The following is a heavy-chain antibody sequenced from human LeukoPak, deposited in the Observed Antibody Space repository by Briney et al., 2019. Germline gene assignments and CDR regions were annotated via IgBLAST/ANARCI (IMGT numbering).Heavy chain of an antibody. CDR3: ARTLQLWSSRGFDAFDI. CDR2: ITSSSSYI. J-gene: IGHJ3*02. V-gene: IGHV3-21*04. Sequence: PGGSLRLSCAASGFTFSSYTMNWVRQAPGKGLEWVSSITSSSSYIYYADSVKGRFTISRDNAKNSLYLQMNSLRAEDTAVYYCARTLQLWSSRGFDAFDIWGQGTMVTVSS. D-gene: IGHD5-18*01. CDR1: GFTFSSYT.